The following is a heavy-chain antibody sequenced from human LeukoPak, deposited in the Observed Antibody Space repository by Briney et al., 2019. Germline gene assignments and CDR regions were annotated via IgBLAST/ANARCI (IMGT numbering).Heavy chain of an antibody. Sequence: GGSLRLSCVASGFPFRSFSMNWVRQAPGKGLEWVSSISSSTYIYYADSVKGRFTISRDNAKNSLYLQMNSLRVEDTAVYYCARDRPSGWLQWDYWGQGTLVTVSS. V-gene: IGHV3-21*04. CDR1: GFPFRSFS. CDR2: ISSSTYI. D-gene: IGHD5-24*01. J-gene: IGHJ4*02. CDR3: ARDRPSGWLQWDY.